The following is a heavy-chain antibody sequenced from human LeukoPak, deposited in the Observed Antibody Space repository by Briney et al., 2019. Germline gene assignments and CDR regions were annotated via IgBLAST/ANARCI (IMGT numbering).Heavy chain of an antibody. V-gene: IGHV1-2*02. CDR3: AREWAYYNSVDDTFDI. Sequence: ASARVSCKAFGYTFTGDHLHWVRQAPGQGVEWMGWMHPGSAATHYTEKFQGRVTMTRDTSTSTAYMDLSNLRSDDTAVYFCAREWAYYNSVDDTFDIWGQGTLVTVSP. CDR2: MHPGSAAT. J-gene: IGHJ3*02. CDR1: GYTFTGDH. D-gene: IGHD3-22*01.